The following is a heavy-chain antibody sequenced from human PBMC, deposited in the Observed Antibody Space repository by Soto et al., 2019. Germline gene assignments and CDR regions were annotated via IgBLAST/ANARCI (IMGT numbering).Heavy chain of an antibody. D-gene: IGHD2-15*01. Sequence: GGSLRLSCAASGFTFRNYGMNWVRQAPGKGLEWVAVISYDGSNKYYADSVKGRFTISRDNSKNSLYLQMNSLRDEDTAVYYCARDPISRLFPQVVSFGGFDYWGQGTLVTVSS. J-gene: IGHJ4*02. CDR3: ARDPISRLFPQVVSFGGFDY. CDR2: ISYDGSNK. CDR1: GFTFRNYG. V-gene: IGHV3-30*03.